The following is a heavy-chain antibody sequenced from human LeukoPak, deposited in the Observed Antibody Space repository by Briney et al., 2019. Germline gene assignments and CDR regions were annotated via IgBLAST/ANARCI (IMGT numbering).Heavy chain of an antibody. CDR3: ARKCYYDSSGYYPFGPFEY. D-gene: IGHD3-22*01. CDR1: GYTFTGYY. J-gene: IGHJ4*02. V-gene: IGHV1-2*02. Sequence: ASVKVSCKASGYTFTGYYMHWVRQAPGQGLEWMGWINPNSGGTNYAQKFQGRVTMTRDTSISTAYMELSRLRSDDTAVYYCARKCYYDSSGYYPFGPFEYWGQGTLVTVSS. CDR2: INPNSGGT.